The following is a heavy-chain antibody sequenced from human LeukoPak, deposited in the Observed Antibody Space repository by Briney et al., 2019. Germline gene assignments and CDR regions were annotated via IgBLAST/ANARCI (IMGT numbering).Heavy chain of an antibody. CDR3: SNGRTSSGTLQHDY. V-gene: IGHV3-23*01. CDR1: GLTFSSFA. Sequence: GGSLRLSCAASGLTFSSFAMSWVRPAPGQGLEWVSAISDNSGNTYYADSVKGRFTISRDNSENTLYLQMNSLRAEDTALYYCSNGRTSSGTLQHDYWGQGTLVTVSS. J-gene: IGHJ4*02. CDR2: ISDNSGNT. D-gene: IGHD6-19*01.